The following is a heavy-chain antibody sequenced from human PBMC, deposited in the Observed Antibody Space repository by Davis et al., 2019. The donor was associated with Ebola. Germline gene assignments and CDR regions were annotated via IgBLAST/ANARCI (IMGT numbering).Heavy chain of an antibody. CDR3: ARVPGITIFGVVIKYGMDV. D-gene: IGHD3-3*01. V-gene: IGHV1-46*01. CDR1: GYTFTSYY. CDR2: INPSGGST. J-gene: IGHJ6*02. Sequence: AASVKVSCKASGYTFTSYYMHWVRQAPGQGLEWMGIINPSGGSTSYAQKFQGRVTMTRDTSTSTVYMELSSLRSEDTAVYYCARVPGITIFGVVIKYGMDVWGQGATVTVSS.